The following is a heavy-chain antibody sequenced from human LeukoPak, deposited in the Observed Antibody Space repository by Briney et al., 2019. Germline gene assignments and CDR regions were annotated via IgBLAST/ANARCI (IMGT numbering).Heavy chain of an antibody. CDR2: IYYSGST. J-gene: IGHJ3*02. V-gene: IGHV4-59*08. Sequence: PSETLSLTCTVSGGSVSSYYWSWIRQPPGKGLEWIGYIYYSGSTNYNPSLKSRVTIPVDTSKNQFSLKLSSVTAADTDVYYCARNYYDSSGYYGDAFDIWGQGTLVTVSS. D-gene: IGHD3-22*01. CDR3: ARNYYDSSGYYGDAFDI. CDR1: GGSVSSYY.